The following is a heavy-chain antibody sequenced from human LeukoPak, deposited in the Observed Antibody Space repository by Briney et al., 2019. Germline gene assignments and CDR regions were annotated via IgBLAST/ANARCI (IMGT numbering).Heavy chain of an antibody. CDR3: ARDVVVVPAAAERYIDY. J-gene: IGHJ4*02. CDR1: GYTFTGYY. D-gene: IGHD2-2*01. CDR2: INANHGGT. Sequence: ASVKVSCKASGYTFTGYYLHWVRQAPGQGLEWMGWINANHGGTNYAQQFQGRVTMTRDTSISTAYMELSRLRSDDAAVYYCARDVVVVPAAAERYIDYWGQGTLVTVSS. V-gene: IGHV1-2*02.